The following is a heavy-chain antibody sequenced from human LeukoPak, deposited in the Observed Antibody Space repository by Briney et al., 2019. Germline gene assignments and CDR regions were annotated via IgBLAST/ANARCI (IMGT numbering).Heavy chain of an antibody. V-gene: IGHV1-2*06. CDR3: ARDELGRGSGYYVHYMDV. J-gene: IGHJ6*03. D-gene: IGHD3-3*01. CDR1: GYTFTGYY. Sequence: ASVKVSCKASGYTFTGYYMHWVRQAPGQGLEWMGRINPNSGGTNYAQKFQGRVTKTRVTSISRAFMELGRLRSDDTAVYYCARDELGRGSGYYVHYMDVWGKGTTVTVSS. CDR2: INPNSGGT.